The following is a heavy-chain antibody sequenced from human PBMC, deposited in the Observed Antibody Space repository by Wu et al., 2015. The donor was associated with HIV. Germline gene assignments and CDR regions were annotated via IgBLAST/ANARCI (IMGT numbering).Heavy chain of an antibody. V-gene: IGHV1-46*03. CDR1: GYTFTSYY. CDR2: INPSGGST. J-gene: IGHJ6*03. CDR3: ARDFGRVGYCSSTGCYKNYYYMTS. Sequence: QVQLVQSGAEVKKPGASVKVSCKASGYTFTSYYMHWVRQAPGQGLEWMGIINPSGGSTSYAQKFQGRVTMTRDTSTSTVYMELSSLRSEDTAVYYCARDFGRVGYCSSTGCYKNYYYMTSGAKGPRSPSP. D-gene: IGHD2-2*02.